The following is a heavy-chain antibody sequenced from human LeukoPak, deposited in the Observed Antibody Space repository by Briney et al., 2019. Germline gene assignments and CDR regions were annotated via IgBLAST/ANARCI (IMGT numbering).Heavy chain of an antibody. CDR2: NYHSGST. CDR3: ARLPFPNWDTDYDY. V-gene: IGHV4-38-2*01. CDR1: GYSISSGYN. Sequence: SETLSLTCAVSGYSISSGYNWGWIRQPPGKGLEWIGSNYHSGSTYYNPSLKGRVTISVDKSKNQFSLKLSSLTAADTAVSYCARLPFPNWDTDYDYWGQGTLVTVSS. J-gene: IGHJ4*02. D-gene: IGHD1-1*01.